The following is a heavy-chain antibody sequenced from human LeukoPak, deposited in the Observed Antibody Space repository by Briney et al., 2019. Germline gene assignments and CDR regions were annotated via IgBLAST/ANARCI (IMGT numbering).Heavy chain of an antibody. D-gene: IGHD3-3*01. J-gene: IGHJ5*02. Sequence: PSETLSLTCAVYGGSFSGYYWSWIRQPPGKGLEWIGEINHSGSTNYNPSLKSRVTISVDTSKNQFSLKLSSVTAADTAVYYCARGGGITIFGVALNWFDPWGQGTLVTVSS. V-gene: IGHV4-34*01. CDR1: GGSFSGYY. CDR3: ARGGGITIFGVALNWFDP. CDR2: INHSGST.